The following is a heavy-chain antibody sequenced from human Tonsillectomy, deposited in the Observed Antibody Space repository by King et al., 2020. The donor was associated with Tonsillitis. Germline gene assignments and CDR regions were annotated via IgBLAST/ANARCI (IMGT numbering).Heavy chain of an antibody. Sequence: QLVQSGGGLVKPGGSLRLSCAASGFTFSDYYMSWIRQAPGKGPEWISYISSSDNTRYYADSVKGRFTISRDNAKNSLYLQMNSLRVEDTAAYYCASGGSGYDYYYGLDVWGQGTTVTVSS. J-gene: IGHJ6*02. V-gene: IGHV3-11*01. CDR1: GFTFSDYY. CDR2: ISSSDNTR. CDR3: ASGGSGYDYYYGLDV. D-gene: IGHD5-12*01.